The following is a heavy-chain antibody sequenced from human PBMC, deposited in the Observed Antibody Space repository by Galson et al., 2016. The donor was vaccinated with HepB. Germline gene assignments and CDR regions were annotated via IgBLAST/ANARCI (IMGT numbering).Heavy chain of an antibody. V-gene: IGHV4-4*02. CDR3: LRDGGQRDYDFWSGFDY. J-gene: IGHJ4*02. Sequence: SETPSLTCSVSGGSISSGNWWSWVRQPPGKGLDWIGEIWHIGDANYNPSLKTGVTISLYKSKSQFSLKLNSVTAADTAVYYWLRDGGQRDYDFWSGFDYWGEGTLVTVSS. CDR1: GGSISSGNW. D-gene: IGHD3-3*01. CDR2: IWHIGDA.